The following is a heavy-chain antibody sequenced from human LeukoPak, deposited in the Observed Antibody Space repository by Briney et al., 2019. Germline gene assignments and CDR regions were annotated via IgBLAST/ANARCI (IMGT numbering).Heavy chain of an antibody. CDR3: ALLVKSNY. Sequence: PGGSLRLSCAASGFTFSDRYMDWVRQAPGKGLEWVGSIRNKANSYTTEYAASVKGRFTISRDDSKNSLYLQMNSLKTEDTAVYYCALLVKSNYWGQGTLVSVSS. V-gene: IGHV3-72*01. D-gene: IGHD1-26*01. J-gene: IGHJ4*02. CDR2: IRNKANSYTT. CDR1: GFTFSDRY.